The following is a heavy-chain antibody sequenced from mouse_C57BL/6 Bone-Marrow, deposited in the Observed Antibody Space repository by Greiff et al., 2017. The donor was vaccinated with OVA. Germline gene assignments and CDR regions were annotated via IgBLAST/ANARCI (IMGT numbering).Heavy chain of an antibody. Sequence: VQLKQSGAELVRPGASVKLSCTASGFNIKDDYMHWVKQRPEQGLEWIGWIDPENGDTEYASKFQGKATITADTSSNTAYLQLSSLTSEDTAVYYCTKGDFSFDYWGQGTTLTVSS. V-gene: IGHV14-4*01. J-gene: IGHJ2*01. CDR3: TKGDFSFDY. CDR1: GFNIKDDY. D-gene: IGHD3-3*01. CDR2: IDPENGDT.